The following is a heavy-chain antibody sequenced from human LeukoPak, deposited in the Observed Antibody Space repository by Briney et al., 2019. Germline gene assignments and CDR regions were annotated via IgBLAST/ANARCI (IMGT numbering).Heavy chain of an antibody. Sequence: SETLSLTCSVSGGSVSNSYWSWIRQPAGKGLEWIGRIYTSGITNYNPSLKSRVTISVDTSKNQFSLKLSSVTAADTAVYYCARDRVPFNWGQGTLVTVSS. CDR1: GGSVSNSY. V-gene: IGHV4-4*07. CDR2: IYTSGIT. J-gene: IGHJ4*02. CDR3: ARDRVPFN. D-gene: IGHD2/OR15-2a*01.